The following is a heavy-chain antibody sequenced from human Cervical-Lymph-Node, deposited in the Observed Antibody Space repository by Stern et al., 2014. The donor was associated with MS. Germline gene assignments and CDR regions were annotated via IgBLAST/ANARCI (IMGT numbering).Heavy chain of an antibody. V-gene: IGHV3-23*04. Sequence: EDQLVESGGGLALPGGSLRLSCAASGFKFNIYAMSWVRQAPGKGLEWVSRISANGNVANDAESVKGRFTISRDNSKNTVHLQLNSLRGEDTAVYYCARESQNYYGMDVWGQGTTVTVSS. D-gene: IGHD2/OR15-2a*01. CDR1: GFKFNIYA. CDR2: ISANGNVA. J-gene: IGHJ6*02. CDR3: ARESQNYYGMDV.